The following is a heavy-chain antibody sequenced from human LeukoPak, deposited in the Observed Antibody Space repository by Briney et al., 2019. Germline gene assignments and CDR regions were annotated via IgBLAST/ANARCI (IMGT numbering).Heavy chain of an antibody. CDR1: GYTFTSYD. D-gene: IGHD3-3*01. V-gene: IGHV1-8*01. J-gene: IGHJ5*02. CDR3: ARLYYDFWSGYYRFDP. CDR2: MNPNSCNT. Sequence: ASVKVSCKASGYTFTSYDIDWVRQATGQGLEWMGWMNPNSCNTGYEQKFQGRGTMTRNTSISTTYMELSSLRCEDTVVYYCARLYYDFWSGYYRFDPWGQGTLVTVSS.